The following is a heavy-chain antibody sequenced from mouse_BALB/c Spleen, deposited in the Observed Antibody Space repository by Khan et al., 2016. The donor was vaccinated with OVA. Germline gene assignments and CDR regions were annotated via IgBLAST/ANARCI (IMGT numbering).Heavy chain of an antibody. D-gene: IGHD2-12*01. Sequence: VQLKQSGPDLVKPGASAKISCKASGYSFTDYYMTWVKQSHGKSPEWIGRVNPNNGDTNYNQNFKGKAILTVDKSSNTAYMELRSLTSEDSAVFYCARGYEFFPYWGQGTLVTVSA. J-gene: IGHJ3*01. CDR3: ARGYEFFPY. V-gene: IGHV1-26*01. CDR2: VNPNNGDT. CDR1: GYSFTDYY.